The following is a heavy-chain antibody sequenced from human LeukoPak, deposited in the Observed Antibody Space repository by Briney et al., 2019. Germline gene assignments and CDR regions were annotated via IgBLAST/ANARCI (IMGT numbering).Heavy chain of an antibody. CDR2: MNPNSGNT. D-gene: IGHD3-22*01. CDR1: GYTFTSYD. CDR3: ARAFYYDSSGYYYHFDY. Sequence: ASVKVSCKASGYTFTSYDINWVRQATGQGLEWMGWMNPNSGNTGYAQKFQGRVTMTRITSISTAYMELSSLRSEDTAVYYCARAFYYDSSGYYYHFDYWGQGTLVTVSS. J-gene: IGHJ4*02. V-gene: IGHV1-8*01.